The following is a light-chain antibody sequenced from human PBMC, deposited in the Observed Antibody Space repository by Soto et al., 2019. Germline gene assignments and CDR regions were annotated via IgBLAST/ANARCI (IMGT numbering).Light chain of an antibody. J-gene: IGKJ4*01. CDR2: NAS. CDR3: QQRRAWPLT. V-gene: IGKV3-11*01. Sequence: EIVLTQSPATLSLSPGERATLSCRASQSVNIYLAWYQQKPGQSPRLLIYNASNRATGIPARFSGSGSGTDFTLTISSLEPEDSAVYYCQQRRAWPLTFGGGTKVEI. CDR1: QSVNIY.